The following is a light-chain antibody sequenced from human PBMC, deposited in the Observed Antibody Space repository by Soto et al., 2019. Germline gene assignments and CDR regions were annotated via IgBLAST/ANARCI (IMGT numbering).Light chain of an antibody. CDR3: ISYTVSRSYV. Sequence: QSVLTQPDSVSGSPGQSITISCSGTSSDIGTYDHVAWFQQFPGKTPKLVIYSVSDRPSGVSYRFSGSKSGNTASLTISGLQADDEADYYCISYTVSRSYVFGTGTKVTV. V-gene: IGLV2-14*01. J-gene: IGLJ1*01. CDR1: SSDIGTYDH. CDR2: SVS.